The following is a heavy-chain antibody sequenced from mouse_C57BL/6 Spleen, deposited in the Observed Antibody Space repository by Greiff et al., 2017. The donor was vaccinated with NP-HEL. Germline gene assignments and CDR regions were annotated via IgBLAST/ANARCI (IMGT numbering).Heavy chain of an antibody. CDR1: CHTFTEYT. V-gene: IGHV1-62-2*01. J-gene: IGHJ2*01. CDR3: ARHEDYYGSSFDY. Sequence: QVQLQQSGAEAVKHGASVKLFCKASCHTFTEYTIPWVKQRSGPGLEWNGGVYPGSGNIKYNEKVKDKATLTADKSSSTVYMELSRLTSEDSAVYFCARHEDYYGSSFDYWGQGTTLTVSS. CDR2: VYPGSGNI. D-gene: IGHD1-1*01.